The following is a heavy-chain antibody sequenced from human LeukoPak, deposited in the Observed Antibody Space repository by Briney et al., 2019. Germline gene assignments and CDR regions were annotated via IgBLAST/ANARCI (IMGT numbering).Heavy chain of an antibody. D-gene: IGHD3-10*01. V-gene: IGHV3-9*01. CDR2: ISWNSGSI. Sequence: GRSLRLSCVVSGFPFDDYAMHWVRQAPGKGLEWVSDISWNSGSIGYADSVKGRFTISRDNAKNSLYLQMNSLRAEDTALYYCAKDAAPILLFGKNWFDPWGQGTLVTVSS. J-gene: IGHJ5*02. CDR1: GFPFDDYA. CDR3: AKDAAPILLFGKNWFDP.